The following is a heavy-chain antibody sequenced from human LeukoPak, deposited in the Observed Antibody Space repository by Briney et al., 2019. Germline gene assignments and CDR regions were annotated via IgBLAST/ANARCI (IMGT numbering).Heavy chain of an antibody. D-gene: IGHD6-6*01. CDR1: GYTFTDYY. J-gene: IGHJ6*03. V-gene: IGHV1-2*06. Sequence: ASVKVSCKASGYTFTDYYLHWVRQAPGQGLEWVGRIKPDSGGTNCAQKFQCRVTMTMDIAMTTAYMELSRLTSDDTAIYFCARDFRSSSGHYYYMDVWANGTAVSVSS. CDR2: IKPDSGGT. CDR3: ARDFRSSSGHYYYMDV.